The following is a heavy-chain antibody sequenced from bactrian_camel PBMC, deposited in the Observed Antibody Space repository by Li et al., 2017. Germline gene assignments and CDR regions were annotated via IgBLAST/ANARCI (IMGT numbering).Heavy chain of an antibody. CDR2: IDSDGHT. Sequence: QVQLVESGGGSVQIGGSLRLSCAASRYTYSDYCMGWFRQAPGKEREGVAAIDSDGHTSYADSVKGRFTISQDNAKNTVYLQMNNLQPEDTAMYYCSEGRGSRGEHCYSLNYWGQGTQVTVS. J-gene: IGHJ4*01. D-gene: IGHD6*01. CDR1: RYTYSDYC. CDR3: SEGRGSRGEHCYSLNY. V-gene: IGHV3S53*01.